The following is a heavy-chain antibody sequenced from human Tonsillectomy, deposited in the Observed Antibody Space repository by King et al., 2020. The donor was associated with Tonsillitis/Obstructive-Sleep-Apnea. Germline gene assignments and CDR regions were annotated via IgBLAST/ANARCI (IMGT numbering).Heavy chain of an antibody. CDR3: TTVLSTGSQLGY. Sequence: QLVQSGGGLVKPGGSLRLSCAASGFTFSDVWMTWVRQGPGKGLEWVGRIKSKTGVGTTDYAAPVEGRFTISRDDSKKTMYLQMNSLKSEDTAMYYCTTVLSTGSQLGYWGQGTLVTVSS. CDR2: IKSKTGVGTT. D-gene: IGHD6-25*01. V-gene: IGHV3-15*01. CDR1: GFTFSDVW. J-gene: IGHJ4*02.